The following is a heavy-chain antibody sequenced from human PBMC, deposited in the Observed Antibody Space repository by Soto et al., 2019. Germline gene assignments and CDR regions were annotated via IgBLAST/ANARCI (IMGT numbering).Heavy chain of an antibody. V-gene: IGHV5-51*01. CDR3: ARHKCYDFWSGYSDYYYYGMDV. D-gene: IGHD3-3*01. CDR1: GYSFTSYW. J-gene: IGHJ6*02. Sequence: PGESLKISCKGSGYSFTSYWIGWVRQMPGKGLEWMGIIYPGDSDTRYSPSFQGQVTISADKSISTAYLQWSSLKASDTAMYYCARHKCYDFWSGYSDYYYYGMDVWGQGTTVTVSS. CDR2: IYPGDSDT.